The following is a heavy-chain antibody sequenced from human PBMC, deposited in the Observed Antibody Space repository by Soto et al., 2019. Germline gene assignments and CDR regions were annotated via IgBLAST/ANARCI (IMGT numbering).Heavy chain of an antibody. V-gene: IGHV1-46*01. CDR2: INPSGGST. D-gene: IGHD3-22*01. J-gene: IGHJ4*02. Sequence: ASVKVSCKASGYTFSSYYMHWVRQAPGQGLEWMGIINPSGGSTSYAQKFQGRVTMTRDTSTSTVYMELSSLRSEDTAVYYCARDWPDDSSGYYGAFDYWGQGTLVTVSS. CDR1: GYTFSSYY. CDR3: ARDWPDDSSGYYGAFDY.